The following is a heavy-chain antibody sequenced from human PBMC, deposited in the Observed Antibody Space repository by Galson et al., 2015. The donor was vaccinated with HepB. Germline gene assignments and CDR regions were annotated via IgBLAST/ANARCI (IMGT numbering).Heavy chain of an antibody. V-gene: IGHV3-15*01. D-gene: IGHD4-23*01. J-gene: IGHJ4*02. CDR2: IKSKTDGGTT. CDR1: GFTFSNAW. CDR3: TTGLGATVALFDY. Sequence: SLRLSCAASGFTFSNAWMSWVRQAPGKGLEWVGRIKSKTDGGTTDYAAPVKGRFTISRDDSKNTLYLRMNSLKTEDTAVYYCTTGLGATVALFDYWGQGTLVTVSS.